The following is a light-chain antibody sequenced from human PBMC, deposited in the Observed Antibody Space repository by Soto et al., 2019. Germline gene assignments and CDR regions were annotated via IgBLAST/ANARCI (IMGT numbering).Light chain of an antibody. V-gene: IGLV1-40*01. J-gene: IGLJ1*01. CDR1: SSNIGANYD. CDR3: QSYDNSLTALYF. CDR2: GNN. Sequence: QSVLTQPPSVSGAPGQRVTISCTGSSSNIGANYDVHWYQHLPGKAPKLLIYGNNIRPSGVPDRFSGSRSGTSASLAITGLQADDEADYYCQSYDNSLTALYFFGTGTKLTVL.